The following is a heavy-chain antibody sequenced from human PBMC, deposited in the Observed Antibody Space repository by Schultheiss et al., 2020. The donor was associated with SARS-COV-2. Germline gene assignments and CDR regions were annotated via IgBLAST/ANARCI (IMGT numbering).Heavy chain of an antibody. CDR2: IYHSGST. Sequence: SQTLSLTCTVSGGSISSSSYYWGWIRQPPGKGLEWIGSIYHSGSTYYNPSLKSRVTISVDTSKNQFSLRLNSVIAADTAVYYCACYSSSWYNYWGQGTLVTVSS. CDR1: GGSISSSSYY. J-gene: IGHJ4*02. V-gene: IGHV4-39*07. CDR3: ACYSSSWYNY. D-gene: IGHD6-13*01.